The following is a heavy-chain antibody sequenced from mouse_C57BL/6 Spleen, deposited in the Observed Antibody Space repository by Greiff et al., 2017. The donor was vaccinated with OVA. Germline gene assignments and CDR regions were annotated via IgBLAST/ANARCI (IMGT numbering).Heavy chain of an antibody. V-gene: IGHV1-77*01. CDR2: SGPGSGST. CDR3: ARSGGNYGDYYAMDY. J-gene: IGHJ4*01. CDR1: GYTFTDYY. D-gene: IGHD2-1*01. Sequence: VQVVESGAELVKPGASVKISCKVSGYTFTDYYINWVKQRPGQGLEWIGKSGPGSGSTYYNEKFKGKATLTADKSSSTAYMQLSSLTSEDSAVYFCARSGGNYGDYYAMDYWGQGTSVTVSS.